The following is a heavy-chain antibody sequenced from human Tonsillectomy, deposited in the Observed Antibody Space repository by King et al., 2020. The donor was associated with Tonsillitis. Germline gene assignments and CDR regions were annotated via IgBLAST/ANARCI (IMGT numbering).Heavy chain of an antibody. CDR1: GYSISSGYY. CDR2: IYHSGST. Sequence: QLQESGPGLVKPSETLFLTCTVSGYSISSGYYWGWIRQPPGKGLEWIGSIYHSGSTYYNPSLKSRVTFSVDTSKNQFSLRLSSVTAADTAVYYCARDGGYPNDASDIWGQGTMVTVSS. V-gene: IGHV4-38-2*02. J-gene: IGHJ3*02. CDR3: ARDGGYPNDASDI. D-gene: IGHD3-22*01.